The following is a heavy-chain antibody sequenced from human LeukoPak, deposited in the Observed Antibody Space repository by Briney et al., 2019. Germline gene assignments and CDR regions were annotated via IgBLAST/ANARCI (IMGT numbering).Heavy chain of an antibody. CDR3: ARVRRYTSRPDAFDI. V-gene: IGHV4-59*01. Sequence: PSETLSLTCTVSGGSISSYYWSWIRQPPGKGLEWVGVIHYSESTNYNPSLKSRVTISVDTSKNQFSLQLTSVTAADTAVYYCARVRRYTSRPDAFDIWGQGTVVTVSS. J-gene: IGHJ3*02. CDR1: GGSISSYY. D-gene: IGHD6-19*01. CDR2: IHYSEST.